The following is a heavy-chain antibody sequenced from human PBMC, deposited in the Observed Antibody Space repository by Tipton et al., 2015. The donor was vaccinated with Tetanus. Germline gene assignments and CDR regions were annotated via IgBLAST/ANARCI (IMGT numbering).Heavy chain of an antibody. D-gene: IGHD2-2*01. Sequence: TLSLTCTISGDSMSPYYWGWLRQPPGKGLEWIGYIYYKGSTNYNPSLRSRVTISIDTSSNQFSLKLTSVTPADTAIYYCARGVPYSTTMGSDWFGPWCQGTLVTVSS. V-gene: IGHV4-59*01. CDR1: GDSMSPYY. CDR3: ARGVPYSTTMGSDWFGP. CDR2: IYYKGST. J-gene: IGHJ5*02.